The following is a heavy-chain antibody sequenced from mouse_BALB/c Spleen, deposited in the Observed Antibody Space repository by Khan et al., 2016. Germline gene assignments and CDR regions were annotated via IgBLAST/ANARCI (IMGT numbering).Heavy chain of an antibody. CDR3: ARGYYRYDYAMDY. D-gene: IGHD2-14*01. CDR2: INPYNGGT. V-gene: IGHV1-18*01. Sequence: VRLQQSGPELVKPGASMKISCKASGYSFTGYTMNWVKQSHGKNLEWIGLINPYNGGTSYNQKFKGKATLTVDKSSSTAYMELLSLTSEDSAVXYCARGYYRYDYAMDYWGQGTSVTVSS. J-gene: IGHJ4*01. CDR1: GYSFTGYT.